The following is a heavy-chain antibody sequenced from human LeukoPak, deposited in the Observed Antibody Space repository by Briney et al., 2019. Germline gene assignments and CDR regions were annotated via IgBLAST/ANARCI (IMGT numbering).Heavy chain of an antibody. CDR1: GGTFSSYA. CDR3: ARNFPSMAAAGFYYFDY. J-gene: IGHJ4*02. V-gene: IGHV1-69*05. CDR2: IIPIFGTA. Sequence: SVKVSCMASGGTFSSYAISWVRQAPGQGLEWMGRIIPIFGTANYAQKFQGRVTITTDESTSTAYMELSSLRSEDTAVYYCARNFPSMAAAGFYYFDYWGQGTLVTVPS. D-gene: IGHD6-13*01.